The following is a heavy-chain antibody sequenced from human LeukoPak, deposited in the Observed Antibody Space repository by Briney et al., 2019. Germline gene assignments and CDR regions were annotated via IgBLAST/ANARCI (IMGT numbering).Heavy chain of an antibody. D-gene: IGHD1-20*01. CDR1: GGTSSSYA. V-gene: IGHV1-69*06. CDR2: IIPIFGTA. CDR3: ARERGNWNDKAFDI. Sequence: SVKVSCKASGGTSSSYAISWVRQAPGQGLEWMGGIIPIFGTANYAQKFQGRVTITADKSTSTAYMELSSLRSEDTAVYYCARERGNWNDKAFDIWGQGTMVTVSS. J-gene: IGHJ3*02.